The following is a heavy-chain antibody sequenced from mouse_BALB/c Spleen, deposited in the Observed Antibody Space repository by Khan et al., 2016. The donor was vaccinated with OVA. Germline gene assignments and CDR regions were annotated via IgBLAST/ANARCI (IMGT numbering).Heavy chain of an antibody. J-gene: IGHJ3*01. V-gene: IGHV1S136*01. CDR2: INPYNDGT. D-gene: IGHD1-1*01. CDR3: ARDYGSSFLFAY. CDR1: GYTFTNYI. Sequence: VQLQQSGPELVKPGASVKMSCKASGYTFTNYIIHWVKQKPGQGLEWIGYINPYNDGTKYNEKFKSKATLTSEKSSSTAYMERSGLASEDSAVYDCARDYGSSFLFAYWGQGTLVTVSA.